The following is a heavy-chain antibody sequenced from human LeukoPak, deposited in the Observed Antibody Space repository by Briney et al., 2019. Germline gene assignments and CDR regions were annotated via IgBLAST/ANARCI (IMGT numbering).Heavy chain of an antibody. D-gene: IGHD1-14*01. CDR1: GFTFGSYS. Sequence: GGSLRLSCAASGFTFGSYSMNWVRQAPGKGMEWSSYISGSGFTIYYADSVKGRFTISRDNAKNSLYLQMNSLRDEDTGVYYCARKVLAGDWFDPWGQGTLVTVSS. CDR3: ARKVLAGDWFDP. CDR2: ISGSGFTI. J-gene: IGHJ5*02. V-gene: IGHV3-48*02.